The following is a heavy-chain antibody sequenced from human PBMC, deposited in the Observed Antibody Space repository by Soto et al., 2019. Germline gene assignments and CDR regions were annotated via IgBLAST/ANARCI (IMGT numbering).Heavy chain of an antibody. CDR2: TYYRSKWYN. V-gene: IGHV6-1*01. CDR1: GDSVSSNSAA. D-gene: IGHD6-19*01. J-gene: IGHJ6*02. CDR3: ARSPGIAVAGTGPYYYYGMDV. Sequence: KQSPTLSLTCAISGDSVSSNSAAWNWIRQSPSRGLEWLGRTYYRSKWYNDYAVSVKSRITINPDTSKNQFSLQLNSVTPEDTAVYYCARSPGIAVAGTGPYYYYGMDVWGQGTTVTVSS.